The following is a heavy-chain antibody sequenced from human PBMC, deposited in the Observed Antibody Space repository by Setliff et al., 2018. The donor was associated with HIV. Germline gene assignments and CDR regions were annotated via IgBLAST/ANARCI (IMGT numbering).Heavy chain of an antibody. CDR2: ISSSSAI. D-gene: IGHD3-22*01. J-gene: IGHJ4*02. V-gene: IGHV3-48*01. CDR3: ARDLSSGPAY. Sequence: QPGGSLRLSCAASGFLLTDYTMNWVRQAPGKGLEWVSYISSSSAIYYADSVKGRFTISRDNAKNSLYLQMNSLRAEDTAVYYCARDLSSGPAYWGQGALVTVSS. CDR1: GFLLTDYT.